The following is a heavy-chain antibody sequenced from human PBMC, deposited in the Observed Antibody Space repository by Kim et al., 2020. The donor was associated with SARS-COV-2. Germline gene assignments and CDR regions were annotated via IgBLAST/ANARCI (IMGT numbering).Heavy chain of an antibody. D-gene: IGHD6-19*01. CDR2: IRGSGGGGTT. V-gene: IGHV3-23*01. CDR1: GFTFSNYA. J-gene: IGHJ4*02. Sequence: GGSLRLSCEASGFTFSNYAMNWVRQAPGKGLEWVSGIRGSGGGGTTSVADSLKGRFSISRDNSKNTLYLQMNSLRAEDTAVYHCAKDPDQWQVNYFDSWGQGTLVTVSS. CDR3: AKDPDQWQVNYFDS.